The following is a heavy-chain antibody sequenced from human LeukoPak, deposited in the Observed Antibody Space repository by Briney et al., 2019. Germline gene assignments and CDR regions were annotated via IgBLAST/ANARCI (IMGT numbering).Heavy chain of an antibody. D-gene: IGHD3-16*01. CDR2: IYHSGST. CDR3: ARLITAFQAFDS. CDR1: GYSNSSGYY. Sequence: SETLSLTCTVSGYSNSSGYYWGWIRQPPGKGLEWIGSIYHSGSTYYNPSLKSRVTISVDTSKNQFSLNLSSVTAADTAVYYCARLITAFQAFDSWGQGTLVTVSS. V-gene: IGHV4-38-2*02. J-gene: IGHJ4*02.